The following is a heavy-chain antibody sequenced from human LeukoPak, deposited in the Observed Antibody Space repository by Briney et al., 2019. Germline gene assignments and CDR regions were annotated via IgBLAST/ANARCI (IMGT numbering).Heavy chain of an antibody. D-gene: IGHD1-26*01. Sequence: ASETLSLTCAVYGGSFSGYYWNWIRRPPGKGLEWIGYIYYNGNTNYSPSLKSRVTMSVDTSKNLFSLKVSSVTAADTAVYYCARGRSNYYGVDVWGQGTTVTVSS. CDR3: ARGRSNYYGVDV. CDR2: IYYNGNT. J-gene: IGHJ6*02. V-gene: IGHV4-59*01. CDR1: GGSFSGYY.